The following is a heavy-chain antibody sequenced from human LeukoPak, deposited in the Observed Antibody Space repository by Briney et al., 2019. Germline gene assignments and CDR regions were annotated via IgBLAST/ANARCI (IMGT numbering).Heavy chain of an antibody. D-gene: IGHD1-26*01. Sequence: GGSLRLSCAASGFTFSSYVMHWVRQAPGKGLEWVAIISYDGSNEYYADSLKGRFTLSRDNPKNTLYLQMNSLRADDTAVYHCARGNDSGTYYGDAFDIWGQGTMVTVSS. CDR2: ISYDGSNE. J-gene: IGHJ3*02. V-gene: IGHV3-30*14. CDR3: ARGNDSGTYYGDAFDI. CDR1: GFTFSSYV.